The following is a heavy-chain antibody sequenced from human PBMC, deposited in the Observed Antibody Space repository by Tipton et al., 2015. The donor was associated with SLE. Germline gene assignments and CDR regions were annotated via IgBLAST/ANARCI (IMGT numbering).Heavy chain of an antibody. D-gene: IGHD2-2*01. V-gene: IGHV3-23*01. CDR1: GFTFANSA. CDR2: ISASAGVT. Sequence: SLRLSCAASGFTFANSAMSWVRQAPGKGLKWVSSISASAGVTHHADSVKGRFTISRDNSKNTLYLEMNSLGADDTALYYCARDRPACSSTSCPTSLDYWGQGTLVTVSS. CDR3: ARDRPACSSTSCPTSLDY. J-gene: IGHJ4*02.